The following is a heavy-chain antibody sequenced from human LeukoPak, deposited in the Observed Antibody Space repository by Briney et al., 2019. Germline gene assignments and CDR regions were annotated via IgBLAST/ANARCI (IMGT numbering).Heavy chain of an antibody. CDR3: ARDASDMDV. V-gene: IGHV1-69*13. CDR1: GYTFTSYG. J-gene: IGHJ6*02. Sequence: ASVKVSCKASGYTFTSYGISWVRQAPGQGLEWMGGIIPIFGTANYAQKFQGRVTITADESTSTAYMELSSLRSEDTAVYYCARDASDMDVWGQGTTVTVSS. CDR2: IIPIFGTA.